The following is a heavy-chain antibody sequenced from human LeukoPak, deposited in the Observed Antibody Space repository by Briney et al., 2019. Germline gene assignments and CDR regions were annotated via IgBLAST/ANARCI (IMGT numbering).Heavy chain of an antibody. CDR2: MNPNSGNT. CDR3: ARGRVDIVATITRVDY. V-gene: IGHV1-8*01. Sequence: ASVKVSCNASGYTFTSYDVKWVRQATGQGLEWMGWMNPNSGNTGYAQKFQGRVTMTRNTSISTSYMELSSLRSEDTAVYYCARGRVDIVATITRVDYWGQGTLVTVSS. D-gene: IGHD5-12*01. CDR1: GYTFTSYD. J-gene: IGHJ4*02.